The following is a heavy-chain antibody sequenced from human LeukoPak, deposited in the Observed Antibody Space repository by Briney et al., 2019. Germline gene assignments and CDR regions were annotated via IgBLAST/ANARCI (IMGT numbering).Heavy chain of an antibody. CDR3: ARELSSRYYYMDV. V-gene: IGHV7-4-1*02. J-gene: IGHJ6*03. Sequence: ASVKVSFKASGYTFTSYAMNWVRQAPGQGLEWMGWINTNTGNPTYAQGFTGRFVFSLDTSVSTAYLQISSLKAEDTAVYYCARELSSRYYYMDVWGKGTTVTVSS. D-gene: IGHD1-26*01. CDR1: GYTFTSYA. CDR2: INTNTGNP.